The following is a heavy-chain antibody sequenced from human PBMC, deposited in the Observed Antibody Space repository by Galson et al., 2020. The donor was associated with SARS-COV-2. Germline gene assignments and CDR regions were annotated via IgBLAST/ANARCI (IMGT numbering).Heavy chain of an antibody. CDR2: INHSGST. J-gene: IGHJ6*02. CDR1: GGSFSGYY. V-gene: IGHV4-34*01. CDR3: ARVGGLHGSGRGYYYYYGMDV. D-gene: IGHD3-10*01. Sequence: SETLSLTCAVYGGSFSGYYWSWIRQPPGKGLEWIGEINHSGSTNYNPSLKSRVTISVDTSKNQFSLRLSSVTAAGTAVYDCARVGGLHGSGRGYYYYYGMDVWGQGTTVTVSS.